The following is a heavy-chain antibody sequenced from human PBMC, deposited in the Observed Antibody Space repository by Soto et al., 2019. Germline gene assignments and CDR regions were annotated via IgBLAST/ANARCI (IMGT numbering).Heavy chain of an antibody. CDR3: ARAPRDIVVVPAATAIKSTYYMDV. V-gene: IGHV4-31*03. D-gene: IGHD2-2*01. CDR2: IYYSGST. Sequence: SETLSLTCTVSGGSISSGGYYWSWIRQHPGKGLEWIGYIYYSGSTYYNPSLKSRVTISVDTSKNQFSLKLSSVTAADTAVYYCARAPRDIVVVPAATAIKSTYYMDVWGKGTTVTVSS. CDR1: GGSISSGGYY. J-gene: IGHJ6*03.